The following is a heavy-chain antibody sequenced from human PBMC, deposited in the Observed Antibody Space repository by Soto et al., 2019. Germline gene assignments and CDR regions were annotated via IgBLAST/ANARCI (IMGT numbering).Heavy chain of an antibody. V-gene: IGHV1-69*08. CDR3: AREKGAVVPFDY. Sequence: QVQLVQSGAEVKKPGSSVKVSCKASGGTFSSYTISWVRQAPGQGLEWMGRIIPILGIANYAQKFQGRVTITADKSTSTDYMELSSLRSEDTDVYYCAREKGAVVPFDYWGQGTLVTVSS. D-gene: IGHD6-19*01. J-gene: IGHJ4*02. CDR1: GGTFSSYT. CDR2: IIPILGIA.